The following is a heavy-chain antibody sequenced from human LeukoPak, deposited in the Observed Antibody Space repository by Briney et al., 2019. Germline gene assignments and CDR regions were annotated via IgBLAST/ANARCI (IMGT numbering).Heavy chain of an antibody. J-gene: IGHJ6*03. V-gene: IGHV3-21*01. CDR3: ARSDKDVYYYYYYMDV. CDR1: GFTFTSYS. CDR2: IRSSSSYI. Sequence: NPGGSLRLSCAASGFTFTSYSMNWVRQAPGKGLEWVSSIRSSSSYIYYADSVKGRFTISRDNAKNSLYLQMNSLRAEDTAVYYCARSDKDVYYYYYYMDVWGKGTTVTVSS.